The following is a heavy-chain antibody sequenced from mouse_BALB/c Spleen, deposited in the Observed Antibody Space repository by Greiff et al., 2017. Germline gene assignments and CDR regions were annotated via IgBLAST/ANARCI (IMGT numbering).Heavy chain of an antibody. D-gene: IGHD1-1*01. CDR1: GYSITSDYA. Sequence: EVKLMESGPGLVKPSQSLSLTCTVTGYSITSDYAWNWIRQFPGNKLEWMGYISYSGSTSYNPSLKSRISITRDTSKNQFFLQLNSVTTEDTATYYCARSEYYGSGFAYWGQGTLVTVSA. CDR3: ARSEYYGSGFAY. CDR2: ISYSGST. V-gene: IGHV3-2*02. J-gene: IGHJ3*01.